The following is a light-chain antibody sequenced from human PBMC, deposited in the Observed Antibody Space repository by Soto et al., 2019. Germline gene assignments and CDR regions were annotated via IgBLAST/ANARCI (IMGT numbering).Light chain of an antibody. CDR2: EVS. J-gene: IGLJ3*02. V-gene: IGLV2-8*01. CDR3: SSYAGSNLWV. CDR1: SSDVGNYKY. Sequence: QSALTQSPSASGSPGQSVTTSCTGTSSDVGNYKYVSWYQQHPGKAPKLMIYEVSKRPSGVPDRFSGSKSGNTASLTVSGLQVEDEADYYCSSYAGSNLWVFGGGTQLTVL.